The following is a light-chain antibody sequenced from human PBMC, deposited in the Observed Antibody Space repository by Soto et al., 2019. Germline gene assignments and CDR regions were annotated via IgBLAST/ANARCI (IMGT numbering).Light chain of an antibody. CDR3: GSWDSSLSAYV. J-gene: IGLJ1*01. Sequence: QSVLTQPPSVSAAPGQRVTTSCSGSSSNIGGNSVSWYQQLPGTAPKLLIYDDDKRPSGIPDRFSGSKSGTSATLGITGFQTGDEADHYCGSWDSSLSAYVFGTGTKATVL. V-gene: IGLV1-51*01. CDR2: DDD. CDR1: SSNIGGNS.